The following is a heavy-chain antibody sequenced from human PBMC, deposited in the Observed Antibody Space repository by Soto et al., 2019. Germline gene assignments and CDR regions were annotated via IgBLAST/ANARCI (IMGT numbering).Heavy chain of an antibody. J-gene: IGHJ4*02. CDR3: ATRSPAFDY. V-gene: IGHV1-18*01. Sequence: QVQLVQSGPEVKKLGASVKVSCKTSGYTFTNFGISWVRQAPGQGLEWMGWVTTDKGKTTYAQKFQGRVTMTTDTSTSTAYMELRSLRSDDTAVYYCATRSPAFDYWGQGTLVTVSS. CDR2: VTTDKGKT. CDR1: GYTFTNFG.